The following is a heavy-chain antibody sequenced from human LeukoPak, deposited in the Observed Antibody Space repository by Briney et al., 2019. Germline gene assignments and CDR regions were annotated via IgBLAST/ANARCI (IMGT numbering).Heavy chain of an antibody. CDR3: ARPSIAAAGPFDY. D-gene: IGHD6-13*01. CDR2: IYPGVSDT. Sequence: GESLKISCKGSGYSFTSYWIGWVRQMPGKGLEWMGIIYPGVSDTRYSPSFQGQVTISADKSISTAYLQRSSLKASDTAMYYCARPSIAAAGPFDYWGQGTLVTVSS. CDR1: GYSFTSYW. J-gene: IGHJ4*02. V-gene: IGHV5-51*01.